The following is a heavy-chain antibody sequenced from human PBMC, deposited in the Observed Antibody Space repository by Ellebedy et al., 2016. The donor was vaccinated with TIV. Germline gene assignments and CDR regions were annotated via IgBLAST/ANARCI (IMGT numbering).Heavy chain of an antibody. CDR2: VYHTVHT. J-gene: IGHJ4*02. D-gene: IGHD3-9*01. V-gene: IGHV4-4*02. Sequence: MPSETLSLPCGVSRDSTNNDHLWSWVRQPAGGWLGWHGEVYHTVHTNYNPSRRSRVTISADTSNNQFSLKLSPVTAADTAMYYCARHPQNVYFSPWGQGTLVTVSS. CDR3: ARHPQNVYFSP. CDR1: RDSTNNDHL.